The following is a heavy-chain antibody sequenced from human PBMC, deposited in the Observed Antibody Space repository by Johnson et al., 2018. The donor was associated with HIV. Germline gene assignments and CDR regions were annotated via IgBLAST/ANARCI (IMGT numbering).Heavy chain of an antibody. CDR2: ISHDGNNK. J-gene: IGHJ3*02. Sequence: QVQLVESGGGVVQPGRSLSLSCAASGFTFSSYGMHWVRQALGKGLEWVAAISHDGNNKYYADSAKGRVTITRDNCKNTLYLQMNSLRAEDTAVYYCAKVGATVITPRGEAFDIWGQGTMVTVSS. CDR1: GFTFSSYG. D-gene: IGHD4-23*01. V-gene: IGHV3-30*18. CDR3: AKVGATVITPRGEAFDI.